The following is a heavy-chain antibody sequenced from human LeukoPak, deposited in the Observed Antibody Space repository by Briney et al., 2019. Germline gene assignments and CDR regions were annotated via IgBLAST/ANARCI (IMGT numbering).Heavy chain of an antibody. CDR2: ISYDGTYK. CDR3: ANLYGDYPDY. Sequence: PGGSLRLSCAASGFTFSSSGMHWVRQAPGKGLEWVAVISYDGTYKYYADSVKGRFTISRDNSKNTLYLQMNSLRTEDTAVYYCANLYGDYPDYWGQGTLVTVSS. J-gene: IGHJ4*02. D-gene: IGHD4-17*01. V-gene: IGHV3-30*18. CDR1: GFTFSSSG.